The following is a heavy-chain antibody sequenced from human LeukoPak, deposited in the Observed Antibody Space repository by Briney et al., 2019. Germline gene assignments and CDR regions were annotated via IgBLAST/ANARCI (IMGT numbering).Heavy chain of an antibody. Sequence: GGSLRLSCAASRFTFSSYSMNWVRQAPGKGLEWVSYISSSSSTIYYADSVKGRFTISRDNAKKSLYLQMNSLRAEDTAVYYCATHGLKDAFDIWGQGTMVTVSS. V-gene: IGHV3-48*01. D-gene: IGHD3-22*01. CDR1: RFTFSSYS. J-gene: IGHJ3*02. CDR3: ATHGLKDAFDI. CDR2: ISSSSSTI.